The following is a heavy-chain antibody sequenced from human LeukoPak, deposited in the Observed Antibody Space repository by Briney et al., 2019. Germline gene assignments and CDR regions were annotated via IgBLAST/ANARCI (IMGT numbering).Heavy chain of an antibody. CDR1: GFTFSSYA. CDR2: ISGSGGST. D-gene: IGHD3-22*01. J-gene: IGHJ4*02. Sequence: GGSLRLSCAASGFTFSSYAMSWVRQAPGKGLEWVSAISGSGGSTYYADSVKGRFTISRDNSKNTLYLQMNSLRAVDTAVYYCAKDLSYTYDSSGYLNYFDYWGQGTLVTVSS. CDR3: AKDLSYTYDSSGYLNYFDY. V-gene: IGHV3-23*01.